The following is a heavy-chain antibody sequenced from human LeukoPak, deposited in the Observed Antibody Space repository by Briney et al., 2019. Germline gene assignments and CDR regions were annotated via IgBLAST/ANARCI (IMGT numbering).Heavy chain of an antibody. J-gene: IGHJ4*02. Sequence: PGGSLRLSCAASGFTFSSYAMHWVRQAPGKGLEWVAVISYDGSNKYYADSVKGRFTISRDNSKNTLYLQMNSLRAEDTAVYYCARSKAGTSGSGRPFDYWGQGTLVTVSS. CDR2: ISYDGSNK. V-gene: IGHV3-30-3*01. CDR3: ARSKAGTSGSGRPFDY. CDR1: GFTFSSYA. D-gene: IGHD3-10*01.